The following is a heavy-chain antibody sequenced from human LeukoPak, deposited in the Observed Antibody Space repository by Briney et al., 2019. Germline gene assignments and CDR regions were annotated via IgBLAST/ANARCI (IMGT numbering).Heavy chain of an antibody. CDR3: ARISVSYYYGMDV. Sequence: GGSLRLSCAASGFTLSSYEMNWVRQAPGKGLEWVLYISSSGSTIYYADSVKGRFTISRDSAKNSLYPQMNSLRVEDTAVYHCARISVSYYYGMDVWGQGTTVTVSS. CDR2: ISSSGSTI. V-gene: IGHV3-48*03. J-gene: IGHJ6*02. CDR1: GFTLSSYE.